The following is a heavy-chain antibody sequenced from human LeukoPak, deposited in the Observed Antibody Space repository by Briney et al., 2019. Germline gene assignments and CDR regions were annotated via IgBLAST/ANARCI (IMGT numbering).Heavy chain of an antibody. V-gene: IGHV3-48*03. CDR3: ATEMELVSTSDGFDY. J-gene: IGHJ4*02. CDR1: GLNFNNYE. Sequence: GGSLRLSCAASGLNFNNYELHWVRQTPGKGLEWISYIGLGGTTKLYADSVRGRFTISRDDARNSWLLQMDSLRAEDTAIYYCATEMELVSTSDGFDYWGQGSLVTVSS. CDR2: IGLGGTTK. D-gene: IGHD5/OR15-5a*01.